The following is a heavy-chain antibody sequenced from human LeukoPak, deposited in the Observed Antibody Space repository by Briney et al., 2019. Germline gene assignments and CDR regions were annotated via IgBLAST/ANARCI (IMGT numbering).Heavy chain of an antibody. D-gene: IGHD6-19*01. CDR3: ARGHDVAASFDY. V-gene: IGHV1-2*02. CDR1: GYTFTDYY. CDR2: INQGGGT. J-gene: IGHJ4*02. Sequence: ASVKVSCKASGYTFTDYYMVWARQTPGQGLEWLGWINQGGGTYYAQKFQGRVTMTRDTSIRAAYMELSRLRTDDTALYYCARGHDVAASFDYWGQGTLVTVSS.